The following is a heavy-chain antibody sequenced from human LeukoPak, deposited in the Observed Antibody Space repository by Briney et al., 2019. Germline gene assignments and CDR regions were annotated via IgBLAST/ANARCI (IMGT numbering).Heavy chain of an antibody. D-gene: IGHD6-13*01. CDR1: GYSFTNYW. CDR3: ARLTSSWSFDY. CDR2: ISPDGSDT. J-gene: IGHJ4*02. V-gene: IGHV5-51*01. Sequence: GESLKISCKGSGYSFTNYWIGWVRQMPGKGLEWMGIISPDGSDTRYSPSFQGQVTISADKSITTAYLQWSSLKASDTAMYYCARLTSSWSFDYWGQGSLVTVSS.